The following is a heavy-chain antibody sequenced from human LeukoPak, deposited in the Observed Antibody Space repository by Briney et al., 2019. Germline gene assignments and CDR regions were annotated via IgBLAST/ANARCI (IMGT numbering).Heavy chain of an antibody. CDR3: ARRPLDPSGSYFFDY. CDR1: GYSFTNYW. V-gene: IGHV5-51*01. J-gene: IGHJ4*02. D-gene: IGHD1-26*01. CDR2: IYPGDSDT. Sequence: GESLKISCEGSGYSFTNYWIAWVRQMPGKGLEWMGIIYPGDSDTRYSPSFQGQVTLSADKSISTAYLQWSSLKASDTAMYYCARRPLDPSGSYFFDYWGQGTLVTVSS.